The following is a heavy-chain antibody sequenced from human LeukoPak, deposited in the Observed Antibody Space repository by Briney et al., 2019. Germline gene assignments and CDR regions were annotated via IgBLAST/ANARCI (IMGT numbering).Heavy chain of an antibody. CDR2: ISSSSSYI. J-gene: IGHJ4*02. CDR3: AREGSYGYSPHDY. D-gene: IGHD5-18*01. CDR1: GFTFSSYS. Sequence: GGSLRLSCGASGFTFSSYSMNWVRQAPGKGLEWVSSISSSSSYIYYADSVKGRFTISRDNAKNSLYLQMNSLRAEDTAVYYCAREGSYGYSPHDYWGQGTLVTVSS. V-gene: IGHV3-21*01.